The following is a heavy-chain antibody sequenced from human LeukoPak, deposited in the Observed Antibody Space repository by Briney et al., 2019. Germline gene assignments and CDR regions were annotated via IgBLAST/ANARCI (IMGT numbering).Heavy chain of an antibody. CDR3: AKEGAESFPDAFDI. CDR2: ISYSGST. CDR1: GGSISSYY. Sequence: SETLSLTCTVSGGSISSYYWSWLRQPPGKGLEWIGYISYSGSTKNNPSLKSRVTISVDTSKNQFSLKLTSVTAADTAVYYCAKEGAESFPDAFDIWGQGTMITVSS. D-gene: IGHD3-10*01. J-gene: IGHJ3*02. V-gene: IGHV4-59*01.